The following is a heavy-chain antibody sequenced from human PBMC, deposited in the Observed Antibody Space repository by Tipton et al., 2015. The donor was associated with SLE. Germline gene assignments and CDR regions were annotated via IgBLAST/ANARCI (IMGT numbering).Heavy chain of an antibody. J-gene: IGHJ4*02. CDR1: GGSISSYY. Sequence: TLSLTCTVSGGSISSYYWSWIRQPPGKGLEWIGRIYTSGSTNYDPSLKSRVTMSVDTSKNQFSLKLSSVTAADTAVYYCAGQYTSSSGWFDYWGQGMLVTVSS. D-gene: IGHD6-6*01. CDR2: IYTSGST. CDR3: AGQYTSSSGWFDY. V-gene: IGHV4-4*07.